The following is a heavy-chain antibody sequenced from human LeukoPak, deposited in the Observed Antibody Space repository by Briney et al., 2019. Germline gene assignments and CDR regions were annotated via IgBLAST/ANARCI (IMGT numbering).Heavy chain of an antibody. J-gene: IGHJ4*02. Sequence: GGSLRLSCAASGFTFSSYEMNWVRQAPGKGLEWVANIKQDGSEKYYVDSVKGRFTISRDNAKNTLYLQMNSLRAEDTAVYYCARVFHLIDHWGQGTLVTVTS. V-gene: IGHV3-7*01. CDR3: ARVFHLIDH. CDR1: GFTFSSYE. CDR2: IKQDGSEK.